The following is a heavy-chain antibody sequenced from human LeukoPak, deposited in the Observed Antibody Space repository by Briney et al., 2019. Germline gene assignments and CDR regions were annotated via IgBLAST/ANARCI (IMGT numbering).Heavy chain of an antibody. CDR2: IYYSGSA. J-gene: IGHJ4*02. CDR1: GGSISSADFY. CDR3: ARGSDYFDY. V-gene: IGHV4-31*11. Sequence: PSETLSLTCAVSGGSISSADFYWSWIRQHPGKGLEWIGFIYYSGSAYYNPSLKSRVSISVDTSKNQFSLTLNSVTAADTAVYYCARGSDYFDYWGQGTLVNVSS.